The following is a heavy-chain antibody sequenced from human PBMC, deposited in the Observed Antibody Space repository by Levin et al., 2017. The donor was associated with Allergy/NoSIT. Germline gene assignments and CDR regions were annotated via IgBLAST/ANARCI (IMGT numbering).Heavy chain of an antibody. Sequence: GASVKVSCRGSGYSFTNYWIGWVRQLPGKGLEWMGIIYPGASDYRYSPSFQGQVTISVDKSISSASLQWSSLKASDTAMYYCARQSPRYSGNWHAFDIWGQGTMVTVSS. V-gene: IGHV5-51*01. CDR3: ARQSPRYSGNWHAFDI. CDR1: GYSFTNYW. J-gene: IGHJ3*02. D-gene: IGHD1-26*01. CDR2: IYPGASDY.